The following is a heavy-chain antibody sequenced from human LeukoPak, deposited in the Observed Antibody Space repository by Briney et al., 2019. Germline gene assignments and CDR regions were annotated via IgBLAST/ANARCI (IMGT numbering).Heavy chain of an antibody. CDR1: GGTFNNSA. CDR2: IMPLFGTA. CDR3: ARDVHGDYGSGWFDP. Sequence: SVKVSCKTSGGTFNNSAFSWVRQAPGQGLEWLGGIMPLFGTAGYAQKFQGRVTITKDESTRTVYLELTSLTSDDTAVYYCARDVHGDYGSGWFDPWGQGTLVSVSS. V-gene: IGHV1-69*05. J-gene: IGHJ5*02. D-gene: IGHD4-17*01.